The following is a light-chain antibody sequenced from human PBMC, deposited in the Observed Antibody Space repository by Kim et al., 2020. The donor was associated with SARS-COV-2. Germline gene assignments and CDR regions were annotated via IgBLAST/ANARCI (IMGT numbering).Light chain of an antibody. Sequence: ASVVDRVTVTCRASQSITTCLAWYRQRPGKAPELLIYDASSLQSGVPSRFTVSGSGTEFTLPISSLQPDDFATYYCQQHKTYPLTFGGGTKVDIK. CDR1: QSITTC. CDR2: DAS. V-gene: IGKV1-5*01. CDR3: QQHKTYPLT. J-gene: IGKJ4*01.